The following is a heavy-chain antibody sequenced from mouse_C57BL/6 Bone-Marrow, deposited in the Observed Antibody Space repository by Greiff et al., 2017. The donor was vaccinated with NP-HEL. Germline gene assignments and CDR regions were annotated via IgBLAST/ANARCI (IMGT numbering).Heavy chain of an antibody. J-gene: IGHJ2*01. CDR3: TRKDKGSYDYDSDY. D-gene: IGHD2-4*01. CDR1: GYTFTDYE. CDR2: IDPETGGT. Sequence: VKLVESGAELVRPGASVTLSCKASGYTFTDYEMHWVKQTPVHGLEWIGAIDPETGGTAYNQKFKGKAILTADKSSSTAYMELRSLTSEDSAVYYCTRKDKGSYDYDSDYWGQGTTLTVSS. V-gene: IGHV1-15*01.